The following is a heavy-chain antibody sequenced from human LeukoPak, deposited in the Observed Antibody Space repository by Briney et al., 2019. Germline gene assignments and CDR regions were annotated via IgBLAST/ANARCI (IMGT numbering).Heavy chain of an antibody. D-gene: IGHD3-22*01. Sequence: GGSLGLSCAASGFTFSSYWMSWVRQAPGKGLEWVANIKQDGSEKYYVDSVKGRFTISRDNAKNSLYLQMNSLRAEDTAVYYCARVGPPSLSYYYDSTSGAFDIWGQGTMVTVSS. CDR2: IKQDGSEK. V-gene: IGHV3-7*01. CDR3: ARVGPPSLSYYYDSTSGAFDI. CDR1: GFTFSSYW. J-gene: IGHJ3*02.